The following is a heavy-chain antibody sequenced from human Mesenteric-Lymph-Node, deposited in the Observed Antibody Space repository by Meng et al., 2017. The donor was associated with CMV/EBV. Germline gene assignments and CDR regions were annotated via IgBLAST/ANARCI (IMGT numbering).Heavy chain of an antibody. V-gene: IGHV3-23*01. D-gene: IGHD4-11*01. CDR2: ISGSGGST. Sequence: AASGFTFRLYAMHWVRQVPGKGLEWVSAISGSGGSTYYADSVKGRFTISRDNSKNTLYLQMNSLRTEDTAVYYCAKVTYSNSNWFDPWGQGTLVTVSS. CDR1: GFTFRLYA. J-gene: IGHJ5*02. CDR3: AKVTYSNSNWFDP.